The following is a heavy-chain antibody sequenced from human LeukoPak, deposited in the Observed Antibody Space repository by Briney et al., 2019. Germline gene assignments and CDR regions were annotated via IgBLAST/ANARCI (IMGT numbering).Heavy chain of an antibody. Sequence: KPGGSLRLSCAASGSSFNDYYMNWIRQAPGKGLEWVSYSSSSGSSTYYADSVKGRFTISRDYAKNALFLQMNSLRAEDTAVYYCTAAPNTTPGSLGHWGQGTLVTVSS. CDR3: TAAPNTTPGSLGH. D-gene: IGHD6-25*01. CDR1: GSSFNDYY. J-gene: IGHJ4*02. CDR2: SSSSGSST. V-gene: IGHV3-11*01.